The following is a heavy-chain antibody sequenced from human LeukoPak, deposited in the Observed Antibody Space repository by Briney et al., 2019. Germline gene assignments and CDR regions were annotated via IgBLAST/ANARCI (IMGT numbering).Heavy chain of an antibody. J-gene: IGHJ4*02. D-gene: IGHD5-24*01. Sequence: ASVKVSCKASGYTFTDYYMHWVRQAPGQGLEWMGWINPNSGGTNYAQKFQGRVTMTRDTSISTAYMELSRLRSDDTAVYYCARVGDGYNAPFDYWGQGTLVTVSS. CDR2: INPNSGGT. CDR1: GYTFTDYY. CDR3: ARVGDGYNAPFDY. V-gene: IGHV1-2*02.